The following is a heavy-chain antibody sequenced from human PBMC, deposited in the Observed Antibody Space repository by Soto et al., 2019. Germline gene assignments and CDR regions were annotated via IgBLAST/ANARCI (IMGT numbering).Heavy chain of an antibody. J-gene: IGHJ6*02. CDR1: GFTFSTFG. V-gene: IGHV3-30*18. D-gene: IGHD3-9*01. CDR3: AKARFWLLVNHQGSHGMDV. CDR2: ISYDGNNR. Sequence: QVQLVESGGGVVQPGRSLRLSCAASGFTFSTFGMHWVRQAPGKGLEWVAVISYDGNNRYYADSVKGRFTISRDNSKNTLYLQMNSLRGEDTAVYYCAKARFWLLVNHQGSHGMDVWGQGTTVTVSS.